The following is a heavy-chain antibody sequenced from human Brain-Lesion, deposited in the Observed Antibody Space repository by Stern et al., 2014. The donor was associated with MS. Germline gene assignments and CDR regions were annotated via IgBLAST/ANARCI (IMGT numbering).Heavy chain of an antibody. D-gene: IGHD1-26*01. J-gene: IGHJ4*02. CDR3: ATLSPGAGGNYYRHFDY. CDR1: GYTLTELS. V-gene: IGHV1-24*01. Sequence: VQLVESGAEVKKPGASVKVSCKVSGYTLTELSMHWVRQAPSKGIEWMGGFDPEDGETIYAQKFQGRVARTEDTSTDTAYMELSSLRSEDTAVYYCATLSPGAGGNYYRHFDYWGQGTLVTVSS. CDR2: FDPEDGET.